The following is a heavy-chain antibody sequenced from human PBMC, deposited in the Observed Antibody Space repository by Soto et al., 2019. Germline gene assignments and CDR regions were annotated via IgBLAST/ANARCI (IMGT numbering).Heavy chain of an antibody. J-gene: IGHJ6*02. CDR1: GGSISSSNW. V-gene: IGHV4-4*02. Sequence: SETLSLTCAVSGGSISSSNWWSWVRQPPGKGLEWIGEIYHSGSTNYNPSLKSRVTISVDKSKNQFSLKLSSVTAADTAVYYCARVDNWNYYYYGMDVWGQGTTVTVSS. CDR2: IYHSGST. D-gene: IGHD1-1*01. CDR3: ARVDNWNYYYYGMDV.